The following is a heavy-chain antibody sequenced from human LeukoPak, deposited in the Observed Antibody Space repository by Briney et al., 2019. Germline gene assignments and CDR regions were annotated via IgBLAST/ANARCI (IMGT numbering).Heavy chain of an antibody. V-gene: IGHV1-69*01. D-gene: IGHD3-22*01. CDR3: ASTSGYYYDSSGYLN. Sequence: SVKVSCKASGGTFSSYAISWVRQAPGQGLEWMGGIIPIFGTANYAQKFQGRVTITADESTSTAYMELSSLRSEDTAVYYCASTSGYYYDSSGYLNWGQGTLVTVSS. CDR1: GGTFSSYA. J-gene: IGHJ4*02. CDR2: IIPIFGTA.